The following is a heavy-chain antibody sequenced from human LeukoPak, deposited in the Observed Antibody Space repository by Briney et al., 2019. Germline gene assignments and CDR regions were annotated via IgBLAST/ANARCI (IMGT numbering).Heavy chain of an antibody. D-gene: IGHD2-2*01. CDR2: IYYSGST. Sequence: PSETLSLTCTVSGGSISSSSYYWGWIRQPPGKGLERIGSIYYSGSTYYNPSLKSRVTISVDTSKNQFSLKLSSVTAADTAVYYCARRGCSSTSCSDYWGQGTLVTVSS. CDR1: GGSISSSSYY. J-gene: IGHJ4*02. V-gene: IGHV4-39*01. CDR3: ARRGCSSTSCSDY.